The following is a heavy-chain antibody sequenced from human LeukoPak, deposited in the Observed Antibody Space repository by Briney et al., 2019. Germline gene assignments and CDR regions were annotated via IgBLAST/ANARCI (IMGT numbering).Heavy chain of an antibody. Sequence: GGSLRLSCAASGFTFSTYWMSWVRQAPGKGLEWVANIKQDGSEKYYVDSVKGRFIISRDNAKNSLYLQMNSLRAEDTAVYYCARDPSGYSYGSVFDYWGQGTLVTVSS. CDR1: GFTFSTYW. J-gene: IGHJ4*02. CDR2: IKQDGSEK. D-gene: IGHD5-18*01. CDR3: ARDPSGYSYGSVFDY. V-gene: IGHV3-7*03.